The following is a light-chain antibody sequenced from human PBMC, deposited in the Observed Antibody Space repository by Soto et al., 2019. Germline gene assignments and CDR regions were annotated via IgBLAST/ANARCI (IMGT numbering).Light chain of an antibody. Sequence: DIVMTQSPDSLAVSLGERATINCKSSQSVLYSSNNKNYLAWYQQKPGQPPKLLIYWASTRESGVPDRFSGSGSGTDFTLTISGLQPEDFAAYYCQQLRSYPSTFGGGTKWIS. V-gene: IGKV4-1*01. J-gene: IGKJ4*01. CDR2: WAS. CDR1: QSVLYSSNNKNY. CDR3: QQLRSYPST.